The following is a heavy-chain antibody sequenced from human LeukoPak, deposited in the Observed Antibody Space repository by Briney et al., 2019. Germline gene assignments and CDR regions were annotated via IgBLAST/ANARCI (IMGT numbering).Heavy chain of an antibody. V-gene: IGHV3-30*03. CDR2: ISYDGSNK. CDR3: ARSYDSSGYYTYYFDY. CDR1: GFTFSSNG. D-gene: IGHD3-22*01. J-gene: IGHJ4*02. Sequence: GGSLRLSCAASGFTFSSNGMHWVRQAPGKGLEWVAVISYDGSNKYYADSVKGRFTISRDNSKNTLYLQMNSLRAEDTAVYYCARSYDSSGYYTYYFDYWAREPWSPSPQ.